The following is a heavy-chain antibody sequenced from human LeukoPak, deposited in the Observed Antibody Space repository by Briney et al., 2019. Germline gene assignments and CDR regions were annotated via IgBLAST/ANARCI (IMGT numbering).Heavy chain of an antibody. CDR2: MNPNSGNT. V-gene: IGHV1-8*02. CDR3: AREFDDYLNYFDY. CDR1: GYTFTSYD. D-gene: IGHD4-11*01. J-gene: IGHJ4*02. Sequence: GASVKVSCKASGYTFTSYDINWVRQATGQGLEWMGWMNPNSGNTGHAQKLQGRVTMTTDTSTSTAYMELRSLRSDDTAVYYRAREFDDYLNYFDYWGQGTLVTVSS.